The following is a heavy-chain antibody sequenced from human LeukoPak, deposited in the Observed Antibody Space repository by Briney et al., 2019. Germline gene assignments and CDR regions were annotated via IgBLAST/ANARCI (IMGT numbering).Heavy chain of an antibody. V-gene: IGHV3-20*04. J-gene: IGHJ4*02. CDR3: ARVGSIAVAGYIDY. D-gene: IGHD6-19*01. CDR1: GFTLDDYG. Sequence: PGGSLRLSCAASGFTLDDYGMSWVRHAPGKGLEWVSGINWNGGSTGYADSVKGRFTISRDNAKNSLYLQMNSLRAEDTALYYCARVGSIAVAGYIDYWGQGTLVTVSS. CDR2: INWNGGST.